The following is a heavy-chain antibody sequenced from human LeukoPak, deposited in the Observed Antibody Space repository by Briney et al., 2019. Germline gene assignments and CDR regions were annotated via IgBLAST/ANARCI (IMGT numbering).Heavy chain of an antibody. Sequence: GGSLRLSCAASGFTFSSYAMSWVRQAPGKGLEWVSYISSSGSSIYYADSVKGRFTISRDSSKNTLFLQMNRLRPEDAAVYYCAKAPVTTCRGAYCYPFDYWGQGTLVTVSS. J-gene: IGHJ4*02. V-gene: IGHV3-23*01. CDR2: ISSSGSSI. CDR1: GFTFSSYA. D-gene: IGHD2-21*01. CDR3: AKAPVTTCRGAYCYPFDY.